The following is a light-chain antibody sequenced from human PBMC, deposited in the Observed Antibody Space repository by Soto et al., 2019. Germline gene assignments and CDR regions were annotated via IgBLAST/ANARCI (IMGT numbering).Light chain of an antibody. Sequence: EIVLTQSPCTLSLSPGERAILSYRASQSVSSNLAWYQQKPGQAPRLLIYGASSRATGIPVRFSGSGSGTEFTLTISSLQSEDFAVYYCQQYNNWPLTFGQGTRLEIK. V-gene: IGKV3-15*01. CDR3: QQYNNWPLT. CDR2: GAS. J-gene: IGKJ5*01. CDR1: QSVSSN.